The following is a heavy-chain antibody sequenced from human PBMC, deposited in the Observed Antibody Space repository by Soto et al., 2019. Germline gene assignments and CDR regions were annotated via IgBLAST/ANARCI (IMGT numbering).Heavy chain of an antibody. CDR3: ARSQGSSISVEIYDYYYCGMDV. V-gene: IGHV1-69*01. J-gene: IGHJ6*02. D-gene: IGHD2-2*01. CDR2: IIPISDTT. Sequence: QVQLVQSGAEVKKPGSSVKVSCKASGGTFSSYAISWVRQAPGHGLEWMGGIIPISDTTNYAQKFQGRVTITADESTSTAYRELSSLRSEDTAVYYWARSQGSSISVEIYDYYYCGMDVWGQGPRVTVSS. CDR1: GGTFSSYA.